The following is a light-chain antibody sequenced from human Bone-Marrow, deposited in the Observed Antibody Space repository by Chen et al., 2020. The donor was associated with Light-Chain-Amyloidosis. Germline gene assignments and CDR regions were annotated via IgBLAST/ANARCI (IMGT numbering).Light chain of an antibody. V-gene: IGLV3-25*03. Sequence: SYELTQPPSVSVSPGPTARITCSGDDLPTKYAYWYQQKPGQAPVLVIHRDTERPSGISERFSGSSSWTTATLTISGVQAEDEADYHCQSADSSGTYEVIFGGGTKLTVL. CDR3: QSADSSGTYEVI. CDR2: RDT. CDR1: DLPTKY. J-gene: IGLJ2*01.